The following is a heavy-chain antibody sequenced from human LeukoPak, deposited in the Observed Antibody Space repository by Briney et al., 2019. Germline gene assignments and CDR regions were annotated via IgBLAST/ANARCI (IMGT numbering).Heavy chain of an antibody. D-gene: IGHD6-13*01. J-gene: IGHJ6*03. CDR3: ARSIAAAGTYYYYYYMDV. Sequence: PSETLSLTCTVSGGSISSSSYYWGWIRQPPGKGREWIGRIYYRGSTYYNPSRKSRVTISVATSKNQFSLKLSSVTAADTAVYYCARSIAAAGTYYYYYYMDVWGKGTTVTISS. CDR2: IYYRGST. CDR1: GGSISSSSYY. V-gene: IGHV4-39*01.